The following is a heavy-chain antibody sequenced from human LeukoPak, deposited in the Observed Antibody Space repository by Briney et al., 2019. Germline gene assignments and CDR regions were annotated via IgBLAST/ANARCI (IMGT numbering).Heavy chain of an antibody. V-gene: IGHV3-23*01. CDR3: AKDLLHFDWLFTLGY. Sequence: GGSLRLSCAASGFTFSSYAMSWVRQAPGKGLEWVSAISGSGGSTYYADSVKGRFTISRDNSKNTLYLQMNSLRAEDTAVYYCAKDLLHFDWLFTLGYWGQGTLVTVSS. J-gene: IGHJ4*02. D-gene: IGHD3-9*01. CDR2: ISGSGGST. CDR1: GFTFSSYA.